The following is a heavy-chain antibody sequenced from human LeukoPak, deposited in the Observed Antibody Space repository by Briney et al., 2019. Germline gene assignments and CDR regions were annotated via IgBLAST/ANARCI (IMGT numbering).Heavy chain of an antibody. CDR2: IYYSGTT. CDR1: GYSISSGYY. D-gene: IGHD5-18*01. Sequence: SETLSLTCTVSGYSISSGYYWGWIRQPPGKGLEWIGSIYYSGTTYYNPSLKSRVTISVDTSKNQFSLKLSSVTAADTAVYYCARQSRGYSYGYLGYYYYMDVWGKGTTVTVSS. CDR3: ARQSRGYSYGYLGYYYYMDV. J-gene: IGHJ6*03. V-gene: IGHV4-38-2*02.